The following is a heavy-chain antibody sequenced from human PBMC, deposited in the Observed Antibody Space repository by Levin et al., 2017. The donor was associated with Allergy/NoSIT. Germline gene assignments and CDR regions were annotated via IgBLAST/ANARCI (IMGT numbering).Heavy chain of an antibody. V-gene: IGHV4-61*01. CDR3: ARNRIIVSGGNDYYYGMDG. Sequence: PSETLSLTCSVSGGSVSSGTYYWSWIRRPPGKELEWIGYINYRGVTKYNPSLQSRVTISVDTSKTAFSLKVTSVTAADTAVYYCARNRIIVSGGNDYYYGMDGWGQGTTVTVSS. CDR2: INYRGVT. J-gene: IGHJ6*02. D-gene: IGHD5/OR15-5a*01. CDR1: GGSVSSGTYY.